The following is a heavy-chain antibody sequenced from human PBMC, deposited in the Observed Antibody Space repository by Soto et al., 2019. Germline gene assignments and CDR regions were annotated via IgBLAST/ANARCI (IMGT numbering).Heavy chain of an antibody. CDR1: GFTFSSYW. CDR3: ARTQWRPNH. D-gene: IGHD6-19*01. V-gene: IGHV3-74*01. J-gene: IGHJ5*02. CDR2: INSDGSSI. Sequence: GGSLRLSCAASGFTFSSYWMHWFRQAPGRGLVWVSRINSDGSSISYADSVKGRFTISRDNAKNSLYLQMNSLRGEDTAVYYCARTQWRPNHWGQGTLVTVSS.